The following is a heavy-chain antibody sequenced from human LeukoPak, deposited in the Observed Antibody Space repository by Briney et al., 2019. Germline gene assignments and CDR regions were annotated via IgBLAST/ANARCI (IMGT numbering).Heavy chain of an antibody. CDR2: INAGNGNT. J-gene: IGHJ5*02. CDR1: GYTFTSYA. D-gene: IGHD1-26*01. V-gene: IGHV1-3*03. Sequence: GASVKVSCKASGYTFTSYAMHWVRQAPGQRLEWMGWINAGNGNTKYSQEFQGRVTITRDTSASTAYMKLSSLRSEDMAVYYCARGHRIVGATWSQFDPWGQGTLVTVSS. CDR3: ARGHRIVGATWSQFDP.